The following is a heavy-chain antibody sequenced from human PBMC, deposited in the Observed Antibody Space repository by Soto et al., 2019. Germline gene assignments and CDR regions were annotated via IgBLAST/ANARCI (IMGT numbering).Heavy chain of an antibody. D-gene: IGHD3-16*02. J-gene: IGHJ4*02. V-gene: IGHV3-23*01. CDR3: AQEGDDYIWWSYRYRGYFDY. Sequence: EVQLLESGGGLVQPGGSLRLSCAASGFTFSSYAMSWVRQAPGKGLEWVSAISGSGGSTYYADSVKGRFTISRDNSKNALYRQMNSLRAEDTAVYYCAQEGDDYIWWSYRYRGYFDYWGQGTLVTVSS. CDR1: GFTFSSYA. CDR2: ISGSGGST.